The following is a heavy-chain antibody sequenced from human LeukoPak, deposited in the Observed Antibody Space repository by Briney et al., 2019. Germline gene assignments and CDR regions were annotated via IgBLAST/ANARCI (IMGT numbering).Heavy chain of an antibody. CDR2: IRSSGSTT. Sequence: PGGSLRLSCAASGFSFSSYEMNWVRQAPGKGLEWVSYIRSSGSTTYYADSVKGRFTISRDNSKNTLYLQMNSLRAEDTAVYYCAKVGFGGSLYYYYGMDVWGQGTTVTVSS. CDR1: GFSFSSYE. J-gene: IGHJ6*02. CDR3: AKVGFGGSLYYYYGMDV. D-gene: IGHD3-10*01. V-gene: IGHV3-48*03.